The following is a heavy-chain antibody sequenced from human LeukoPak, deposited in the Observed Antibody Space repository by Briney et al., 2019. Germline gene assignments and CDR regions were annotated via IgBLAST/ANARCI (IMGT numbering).Heavy chain of an antibody. CDR2: ISSSTSYK. J-gene: IGHJ5*02. CDR1: GFTFSNYN. V-gene: IGHV3-21*01. D-gene: IGHD3-22*01. Sequence: PGGSLRLSCAASGFTFSNYNMNWVRQAPGKGLEWVSSISSSTSYKNYADSVKGRFTISRDNAKNTLNLQMNSLRAEDTAVYYCARDLGQYYDTSDNWFDPWGQGTLVTVSS. CDR3: ARDLGQYYDTSDNWFDP.